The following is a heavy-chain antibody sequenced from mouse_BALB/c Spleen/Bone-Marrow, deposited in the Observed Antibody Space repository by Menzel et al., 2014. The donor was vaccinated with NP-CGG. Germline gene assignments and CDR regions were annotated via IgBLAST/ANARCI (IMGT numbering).Heavy chain of an antibody. CDR2: ISSGSSTI. CDR3: ARSGYYGSSPYYAMDY. Sequence: EVQGVESGGGLVQPGGSRKLSCAASGFTFSSFGMHWVRQAPEKGLEWVAYISSGSSTIYYADTVKGRFTISRDNPKNTLFLQMTSLRSEDTAMYYCARSGYYGSSPYYAMDYWGQGTSGTVAS. V-gene: IGHV5-17*02. D-gene: IGHD1-1*01. CDR1: GFTFSSFG. J-gene: IGHJ4*01.